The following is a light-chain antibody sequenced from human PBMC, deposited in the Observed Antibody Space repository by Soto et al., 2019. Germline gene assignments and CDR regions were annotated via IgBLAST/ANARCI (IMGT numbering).Light chain of an antibody. CDR3: QQYASYST. CDR1: QTISTW. V-gene: IGKV1-5*01. CDR2: GAS. Sequence: IQMTQSPSTLSASIGDRVTITCRASQTISTWLAWYQQKPGKAPNLLMYGASTLRSGVTSRFSGSGSGTEFTLTISSLQPDDFATYFCQQYASYSTFGQGTRLEF. J-gene: IGKJ5*01.